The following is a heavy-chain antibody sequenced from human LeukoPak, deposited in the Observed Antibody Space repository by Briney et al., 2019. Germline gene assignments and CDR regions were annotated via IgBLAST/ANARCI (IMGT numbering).Heavy chain of an antibody. CDR2: IYNTGIT. Sequence: GGSLRLSCAASGFTFSSYGMHWVRQAPGKGLEWVSFIYNTGITKYADSVKGRFTISRDNSKNTMNLQMNSLRDEDTAVYYCAKDGKRFFEWLSTRYYFDYWGQGTLVTVSS. CDR1: GFTFSSYG. V-gene: IGHV3-NL1*01. J-gene: IGHJ4*02. D-gene: IGHD3-3*01. CDR3: AKDGKRFFEWLSTRYYFDY.